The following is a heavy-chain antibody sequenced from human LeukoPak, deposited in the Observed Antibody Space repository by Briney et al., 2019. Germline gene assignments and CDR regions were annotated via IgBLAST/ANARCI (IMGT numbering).Heavy chain of an antibody. CDR2: INPNSGGT. D-gene: IGHD6-13*01. V-gene: IGHV1-2*02. CDR1: GYTFTGYY. CDR3: ARDQFGVGRWYGAFDI. Sequence: GASVKVSCKASGYTFTGYYMHWVRQAPGQGLEWMGWINPNSGGTNYAQKFQGRVTMTRDTSISTAYMELSRLRSDDTAVYYCARDQFGVGRWYGAFDIWGQGTMVTVSS. J-gene: IGHJ3*02.